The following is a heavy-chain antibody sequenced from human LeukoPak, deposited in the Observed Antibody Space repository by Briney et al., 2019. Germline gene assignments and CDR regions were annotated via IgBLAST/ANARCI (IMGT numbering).Heavy chain of an antibody. CDR2: ISAYNGNT. D-gene: IGHD3-10*01. Sequence: ASVKVSCTASGYTFSSYGISWVRQAPGQGLEWMGWISAYNGNTNYRQKLQGRVTMTTDTSTGTAYMDLRSLRSDDTAIYYCARDSPGGSGTYYNDSPDYWGQGTLVTVSS. J-gene: IGHJ4*02. CDR1: GYTFSSYG. V-gene: IGHV1-18*01. CDR3: ARDSPGGSGTYYNDSPDY.